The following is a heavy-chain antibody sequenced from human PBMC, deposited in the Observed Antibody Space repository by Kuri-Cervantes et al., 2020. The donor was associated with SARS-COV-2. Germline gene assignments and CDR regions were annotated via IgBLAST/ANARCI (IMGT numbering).Heavy chain of an antibody. J-gene: IGHJ4*02. V-gene: IGHV1-69*13. Sequence: SVKVSCKASGGTLSSYAISWVRQAPGQGLVWMGGIIPIFGTANYAQKFQGRVTITADESTSTAYMELSSLRSEDTAVYYCATPERGYSYGGYFDYWGQGTLVTVSS. CDR3: ATPERGYSYGGYFDY. D-gene: IGHD5-18*01. CDR2: IIPIFGTA. CDR1: GGTLSSYA.